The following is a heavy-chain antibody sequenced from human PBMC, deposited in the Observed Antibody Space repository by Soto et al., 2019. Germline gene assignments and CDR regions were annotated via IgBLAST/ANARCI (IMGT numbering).Heavy chain of an antibody. CDR2: IFPILGIA. V-gene: IGHV1-69*02. CDR3: ARGLAGDLQTSFDY. J-gene: IGHJ4*02. Sequence: QVQLVQSGAEVKKPGSSVKVSCKASGGTFSSYTISWVRQAPGQGLEWMGRIFPILGIANYAQKFQGRVTITADKSTSTAYMELSSLRSEDTAVYYCARGLAGDLQTSFDYWGQGTLVTVSS. CDR1: GGTFSSYT.